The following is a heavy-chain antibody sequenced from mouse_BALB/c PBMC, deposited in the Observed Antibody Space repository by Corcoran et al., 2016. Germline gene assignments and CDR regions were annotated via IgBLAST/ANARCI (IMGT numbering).Heavy chain of an antibody. CDR1: GYSFTGYY. J-gene: IGHJ3*01. CDR3: AVYGNYGAWFAY. D-gene: IGHD2-1*01. V-gene: IGHV1S34*01. Sequence: LVKTGASVKISCKASGYSFTGYYMHWVKQSHGKSLEWIGYISCYNGATSYNQKFKGKATFTVDTSSSTAYMQFNSLTSEDSAVYYCAVYGNYGAWFAYWGQGTLVTVSA. CDR2: ISCYNGAT.